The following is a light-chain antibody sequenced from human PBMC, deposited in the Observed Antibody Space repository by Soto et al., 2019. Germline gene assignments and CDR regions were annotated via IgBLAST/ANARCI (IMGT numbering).Light chain of an antibody. CDR2: KVS. CDR3: MQGTHCWT. Sequence: DVVMTQSPLSLSVTLGQPASISCRSSQSLVDSDGNTYLHWFQQRPGKSPRRLIYKVSNRDPGVPDRFSGSGSGTDFTLKISRVEAEDVGVYYCMQGTHCWTFGQGTKVEIK. J-gene: IGKJ1*01. CDR1: QSLVDSDGNTY. V-gene: IGKV2-30*01.